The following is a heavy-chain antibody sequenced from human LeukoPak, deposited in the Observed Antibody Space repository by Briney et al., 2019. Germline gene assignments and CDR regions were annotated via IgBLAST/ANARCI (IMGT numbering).Heavy chain of an antibody. CDR3: ARASAMVMAYYFDY. D-gene: IGHD5-18*01. CDR2: IYSGGST. CDR1: GFTVSSNY. J-gene: IGHJ4*02. Sequence: GGSLRLSCAASGFTVSSNYMSWVRRAPGKGLEWVSVIYSGGSTYYADSVKGRFTISRDNSKNTLYLQMNSLRAEDTAVYYCARASAMVMAYYFDYWGQGTLVTVSS. V-gene: IGHV3-66*01.